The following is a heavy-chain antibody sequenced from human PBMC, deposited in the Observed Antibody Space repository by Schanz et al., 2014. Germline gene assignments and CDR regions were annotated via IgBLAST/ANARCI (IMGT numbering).Heavy chain of an antibody. CDR3: ELITLDRGVRNDY. CDR1: GGSSSDCY. CDR2: INHSGGT. V-gene: IGHV4-34*01. Sequence: QVQLQQWGAGLLKASETLSLTCAVYGGSSSDCYWSWIPQPPGKGLEWIGDINHSGGTTYNPSLKKRVPMSVDTSNTKLSRILTSVTAADTAVYYCELITLDRGVRNDYWGQGTLVSVSS. J-gene: IGHJ4*02. D-gene: IGHD3-10*01.